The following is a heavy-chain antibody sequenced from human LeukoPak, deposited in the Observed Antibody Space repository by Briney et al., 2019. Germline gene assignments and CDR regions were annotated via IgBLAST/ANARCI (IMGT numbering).Heavy chain of an antibody. CDR2: ISAYNGDT. J-gene: IGHJ3*02. D-gene: IGHD3-22*01. Sequence: ASEKVSCKASGYTFSSYSITWVRQAPGQGLEWMGWISAYNGDTDYAQKFQGRLTMTTDASTNTAYMELRSLRSDDTAVYYCARPLTYYYDSSGRQACDIWGRGTMVTVSS. CDR1: GYTFSSYS. V-gene: IGHV1-18*01. CDR3: ARPLTYYYDSSGRQACDI.